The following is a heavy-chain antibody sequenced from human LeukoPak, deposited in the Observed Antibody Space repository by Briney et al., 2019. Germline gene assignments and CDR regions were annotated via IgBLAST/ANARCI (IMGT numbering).Heavy chain of an antibody. V-gene: IGHV3-7*04. CDR1: GFTFSNFW. CDR2: IKPDGSDK. Sequence: GGSLRLSCTASGFTFSNFWMSWVRQAPGKGLEWVANIKPDGSDKYYVDSMEGRFTISRDNAKNSLYLQMNSLRAEDTAVYYCSRGDYSDMLFRFWGQGTLVTVSA. J-gene: IGHJ4*02. CDR3: SRGDYSDMLFRF. D-gene: IGHD3-22*01.